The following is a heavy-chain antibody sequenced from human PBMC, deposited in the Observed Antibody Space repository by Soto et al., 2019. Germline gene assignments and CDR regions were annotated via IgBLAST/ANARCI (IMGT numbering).Heavy chain of an antibody. CDR1: GYTFTSYA. D-gene: IGHD6-13*01. V-gene: IGHV1-3*01. CDR3: ARDRTFTAHRIAAAGIGWFDP. J-gene: IGHJ5*02. Sequence: ASVKVSCKASGYTFTSYAMHWVRQAPGQRLEWMGWINAGNGNTKYSQKFQGRVTITTDTSASTAYMELSSLRSEDTAVYYCARDRTFTAHRIAAAGIGWFDPWGQGTLVTVSS. CDR2: INAGNGNT.